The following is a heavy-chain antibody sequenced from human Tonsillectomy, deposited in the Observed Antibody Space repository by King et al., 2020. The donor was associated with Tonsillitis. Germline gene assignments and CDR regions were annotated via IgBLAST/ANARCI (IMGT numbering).Heavy chain of an antibody. CDR1: GFTFSSYA. Sequence: VQLVESGGGVVQPGRSLRLSCAASGFTFSSYATHWVRQAPGKGLEWVAVISYDGSNTYYAYSVKGQFTISRDNSKNTRYLQMNSLRAEDTAVYYCAKDSTDGITPRADDPPFDYWGQGTLVTVSS. J-gene: IGHJ4*02. CDR2: ISYDGSNT. CDR3: AKDSTDGITPRADDPPFDY. D-gene: IGHD6-6*01. V-gene: IGHV3-30*18.